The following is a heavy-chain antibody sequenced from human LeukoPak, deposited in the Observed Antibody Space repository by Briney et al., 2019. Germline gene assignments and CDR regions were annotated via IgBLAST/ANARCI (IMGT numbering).Heavy chain of an antibody. Sequence: SETLSLTCTVSGGSISSNTYYWGWIRQPPGKGLEWIGSMYYSGSTYYNPSLKSRVTISVDTSKNQFSLKLSSVTAADTAVYYCARHKIAVAGKVDYYYMDVWGKGTTVTVSS. J-gene: IGHJ6*03. CDR1: GGSISSNTYY. CDR2: MYYSGST. D-gene: IGHD6-19*01. V-gene: IGHV4-39*01. CDR3: ARHKIAVAGKVDYYYMDV.